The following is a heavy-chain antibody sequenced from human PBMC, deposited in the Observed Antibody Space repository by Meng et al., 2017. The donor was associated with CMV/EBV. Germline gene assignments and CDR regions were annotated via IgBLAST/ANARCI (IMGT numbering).Heavy chain of an antibody. CDR3: TRRVVTDHYYYGMDV. Sequence: GGSLRLSCAASGFTFSNAWMSWVRQAPGKGLEWAGRIKSKTDGGTTDYAAPVKGRFTISRDDSKNTLYLQMNSLKTEDTAVYYCTRRVVTDHYYYGMDVWGQGTTVTVSS. CDR1: GFTFSNAW. CDR2: IKSKTDGGTT. V-gene: IGHV3-15*01. D-gene: IGHD3-3*01. J-gene: IGHJ6*02.